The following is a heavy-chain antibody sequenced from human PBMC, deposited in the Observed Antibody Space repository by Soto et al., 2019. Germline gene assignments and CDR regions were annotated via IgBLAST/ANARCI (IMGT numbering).Heavy chain of an antibody. V-gene: IGHV3-30*18. CDR3: AKGGGRRYYYYYGMDV. CDR1: GFTFSSYG. D-gene: IGHD3-16*01. J-gene: IGHJ6*02. CDR2: ISYDGSNK. Sequence: QVQLVESGGGVVQPGRSLRLSCAASGFTFSSYGMHWVRQAPGKGLEWVAVISYDGSNKYYADSVKGRFTISRDNSKNTLYRQMNSLRAEDTAVYYCAKGGGRRYYYYYGMDVWGQGTTVTVSS.